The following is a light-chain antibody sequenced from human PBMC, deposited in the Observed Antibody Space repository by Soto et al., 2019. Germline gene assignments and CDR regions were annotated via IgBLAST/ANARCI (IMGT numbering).Light chain of an antibody. J-gene: IGKJ4*01. CDR1: QSVCSSY. Sequence: EIVLTQSPGTLSLSPGGRATLSCRASQSVCSSYLAWYQQKPGQAPRLLIYGASSRATGIPDRFSGSGSGTDFTLTISRLEPEDFAVYYCQHYGSLVLTFGGGTKVEIK. V-gene: IGKV3-20*01. CDR3: QHYGSLVLT. CDR2: GAS.